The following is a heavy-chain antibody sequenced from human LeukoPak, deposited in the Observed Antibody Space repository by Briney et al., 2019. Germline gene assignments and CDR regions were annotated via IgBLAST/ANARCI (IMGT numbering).Heavy chain of an antibody. Sequence: SDTLSLTCAVSGYSISSSNWWGWVRQPPGKGLEWIGYIYYSGSTYYNPSLKSRVTMSLDTSKNQFSLKLRSVTAADTAVYYCARNGGNSDVDDWGQGTLVTVSS. CDR2: IYYSGST. J-gene: IGHJ4*02. CDR1: GYSISSSNW. CDR3: ARNGGNSDVDD. V-gene: IGHV4-28*01. D-gene: IGHD4-23*01.